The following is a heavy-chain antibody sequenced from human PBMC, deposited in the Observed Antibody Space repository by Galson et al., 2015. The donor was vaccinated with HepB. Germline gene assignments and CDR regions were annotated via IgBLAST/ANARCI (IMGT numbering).Heavy chain of an antibody. CDR2: ISGSGGTT. Sequence: SLRLSCAASGFTFSNYAMSWVRQAPGKGLEWVSYISGSGGTTFYAEFVKGRFTISRDNSKNTVYLHMNSLSAEDTALYYCAKTPPSSLWFGESGGAFDLWGQGTMVTVSS. CDR1: GFTFSNYA. D-gene: IGHD3-10*01. CDR3: AKTPPSSLWFGESGGAFDL. J-gene: IGHJ3*01. V-gene: IGHV3-23*01.